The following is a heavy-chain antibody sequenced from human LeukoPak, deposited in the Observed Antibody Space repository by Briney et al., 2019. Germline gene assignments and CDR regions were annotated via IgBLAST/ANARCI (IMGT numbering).Heavy chain of an antibody. J-gene: IGHJ5*02. CDR1: GFTFSSYA. Sequence: GGSLRLSCAASGFTFSSYAMSWVRQAPGKGLEWVSAISGSGGSTYYADSVKGRFTISRDNSKNTLYLQMNSLRAEGTAVYYCAKEGYDFWSGPTGFDPWGQGTLVTVSS. D-gene: IGHD3-3*01. V-gene: IGHV3-23*01. CDR2: ISGSGGST. CDR3: AKEGYDFWSGPTGFDP.